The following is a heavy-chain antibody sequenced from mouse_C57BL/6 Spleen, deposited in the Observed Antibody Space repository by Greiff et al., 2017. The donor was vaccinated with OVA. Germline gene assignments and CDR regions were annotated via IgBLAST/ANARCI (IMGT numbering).Heavy chain of an antibody. CDR2: IYPGSGST. V-gene: IGHV1-55*01. D-gene: IGHD1-1*01. Sequence: VQLQQPGAELVKPGASVKMSCKASGYTFTSYWITWVKQRPGQGLEWIGDIYPGSGSTNYNEKFKSKATLTVDTSSSTAYMQLSSLTSEDSAVYYCARWGRVLRSFDYWGQGTTLTVSS. CDR3: ARWGRVLRSFDY. CDR1: GYTFTSYW. J-gene: IGHJ2*01.